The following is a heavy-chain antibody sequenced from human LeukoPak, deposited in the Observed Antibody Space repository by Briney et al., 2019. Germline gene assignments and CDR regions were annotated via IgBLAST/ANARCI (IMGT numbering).Heavy chain of an antibody. J-gene: IGHJ4*02. CDR2: IIPIFGTA. CDR3: ARDRPHPPNAYFDY. Sequence: ASVKVSCKASGGTFSSYAISWVRQAPGQGLEWMGRIIPIFGTANYAQKFQGRVTITADKSTSTAYMELSSLRSEDTAVYYCARDRPHPPNAYFDYWGQGTLVTVSS. CDR1: GGTFSSYA. V-gene: IGHV1-69*06.